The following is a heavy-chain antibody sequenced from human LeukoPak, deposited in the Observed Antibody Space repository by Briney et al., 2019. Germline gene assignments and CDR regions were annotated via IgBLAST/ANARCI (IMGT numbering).Heavy chain of an antibody. CDR3: ARANDCDVGYCSGGYCYSNFDY. D-gene: IGHD2-15*01. J-gene: IGHJ4*02. CDR2: SSAYNGNT. Sequence: ASVKVSCKASGYTFTSYGISWARQALGQGLEWMGWSSAYNGNTNYAQKLQDRLTMTTDTSTSTAYMEQRSLRTHDTVVYYGARANDCDVGYCSGGYCYSNFDYWGKGTLVTVSS. CDR1: GYTFTSYG. V-gene: IGHV1-18*01.